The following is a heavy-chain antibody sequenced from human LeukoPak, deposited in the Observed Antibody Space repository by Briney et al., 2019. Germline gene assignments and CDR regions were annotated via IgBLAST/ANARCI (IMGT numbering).Heavy chain of an antibody. D-gene: IGHD3-10*01. Sequence: PGGSLRLSCAASGFTFSSFAMHWVRQAPGRGLEWVAAISYHGSNTYYADSVKGRFTISRDNSKNTLYLQMNSLRAEDTAVYYCAREYMVNWFDPWGQGTLVTVSS. CDR2: ISYHGSNT. CDR3: AREYMVNWFDP. J-gene: IGHJ5*02. V-gene: IGHV3-30*04. CDR1: GFTFSSFA.